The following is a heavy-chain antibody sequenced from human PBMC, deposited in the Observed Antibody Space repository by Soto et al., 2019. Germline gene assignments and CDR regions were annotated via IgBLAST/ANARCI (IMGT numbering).Heavy chain of an antibody. CDR1: GDSINNTYW. CDR3: ARDWGSSGWPN. Sequence: SETLSLTCFVSGDSINNTYWWSWVRQAPEKGLEWIGYIYFTGTTLYNPSLKSRLAISVDTSKNQFSLKLTSVTAADTAVYYCARDWGSSGWPNWGQGVLVTVSS. CDR2: IYFTGTT. D-gene: IGHD6-19*01. J-gene: IGHJ4*02. V-gene: IGHV4-4*02.